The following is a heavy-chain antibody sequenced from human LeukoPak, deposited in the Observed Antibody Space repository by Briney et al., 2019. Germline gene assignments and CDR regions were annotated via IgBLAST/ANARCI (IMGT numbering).Heavy chain of an antibody. Sequence: PSETLSLTCTVSGGSISSYYWSWIRQPAGKGLEWIGRIYTSGSTNYNPSLKSRVTMSVDTSKNQFSLKLSSVTAADTAVYYCASERPRYCSGGSCHYYFDYWGQGTLVTVSS. J-gene: IGHJ4*02. CDR2: IYTSGST. D-gene: IGHD2-15*01. V-gene: IGHV4-4*07. CDR3: ASERPRYCSGGSCHYYFDY. CDR1: GGSISSYY.